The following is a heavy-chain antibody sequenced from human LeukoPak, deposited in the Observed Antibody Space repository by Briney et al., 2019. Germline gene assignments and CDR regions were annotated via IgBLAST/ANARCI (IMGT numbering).Heavy chain of an antibody. D-gene: IGHD2-15*01. CDR1: GGSISSYY. CDR3: AGKWSSY. V-gene: IGHV4-59*04. CDR2: IYHSGST. J-gene: IGHJ3*01. Sequence: SETLSLTCTVSGGSISSYYWSWIRQPPGKGLEWIGSIYHSGSTYYNPSLKSRVTISVDTSKNQFSLKLSSVTAADTAVYYCAGKWSSYWGQGTMVTVSS.